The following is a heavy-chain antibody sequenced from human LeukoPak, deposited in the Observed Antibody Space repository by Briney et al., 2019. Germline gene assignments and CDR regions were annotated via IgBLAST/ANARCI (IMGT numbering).Heavy chain of an antibody. CDR3: ARDLGDCYFDY. D-gene: IGHD2-21*02. CDR1: GFTFSSYW. Sequence: GGSLRLSCAASGFTFSSYWMSWVRQAPGKGLEWVDNIKQDGSEKYYVDSVKGRFTISRDNAKNSLYLQMNSLRAEDTAVYYCARDLGDCYFDYWGQGTLVTVSS. V-gene: IGHV3-7*01. J-gene: IGHJ4*02. CDR2: IKQDGSEK.